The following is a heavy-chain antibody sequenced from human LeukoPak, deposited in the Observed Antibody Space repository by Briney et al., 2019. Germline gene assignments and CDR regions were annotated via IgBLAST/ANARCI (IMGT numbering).Heavy chain of an antibody. CDR3: ARATATISMDV. CDR1: GYSFTTYG. Sequence: ASVKVSCKASGYSFTTYGISWVRQAPGQGLEWMGWISANNNNTDNVQKLQGRVTMTTDTSTSTAYMELRSLRSDDTAVYYCARATATISMDVWGKGTTVTVSS. J-gene: IGHJ6*03. V-gene: IGHV1-18*01. D-gene: IGHD5-12*01. CDR2: ISANNNNT.